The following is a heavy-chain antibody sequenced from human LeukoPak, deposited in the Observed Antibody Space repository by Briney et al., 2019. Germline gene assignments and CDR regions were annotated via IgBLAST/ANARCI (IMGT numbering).Heavy chain of an antibody. D-gene: IGHD6-19*01. CDR2: IYYTGST. J-gene: IGHJ4*02. CDR3: ATGRAYSRVDY. CDR1: GGSISSYY. Sequence: PSETLSLTCTVSGGSISSYYWSWIRQPPGKGLEWIGCIYYTGSTNYNPSLKSRVTISVDTSKNQFSLKLSSVTAADTAVYYCATGRAYSRVDYWGQGTLVTVSS. V-gene: IGHV4-59*01.